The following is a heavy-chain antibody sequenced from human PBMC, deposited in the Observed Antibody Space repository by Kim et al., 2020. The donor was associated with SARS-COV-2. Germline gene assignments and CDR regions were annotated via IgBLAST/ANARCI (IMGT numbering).Heavy chain of an antibody. J-gene: IGHJ4*02. V-gene: IGHV3-20*01. CDR3: ARGARAFDY. CDR2: GST. Sequence: GSTGYADSVKGRFTISRDNAKNSLYLQMNSLRAEDTALYHCARGARAFDYWGQGTLVTVSS.